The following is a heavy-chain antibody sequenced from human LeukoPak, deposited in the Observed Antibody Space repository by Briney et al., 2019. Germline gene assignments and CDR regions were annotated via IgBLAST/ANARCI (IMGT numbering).Heavy chain of an antibody. J-gene: IGHJ4*02. D-gene: IGHD3-3*01. CDR3: ARVWSDHYFFDY. CDR1: GFTVSSNY. CDR2: IRRKTHSYTT. Sequence: PGGSLRLSCAASGFTVSSNYMDWVRQAPGKGLEWVGHIRRKTHSYTTEYAASVKGRFTISRDDSGNSLFLQMNNLKAEDTAVYYCARVWSDHYFFDYWGQGVLATVSS. V-gene: IGHV3-72*01.